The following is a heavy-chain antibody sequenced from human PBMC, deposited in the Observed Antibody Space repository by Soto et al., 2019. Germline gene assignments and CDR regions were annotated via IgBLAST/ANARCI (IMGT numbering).Heavy chain of an antibody. CDR2: IYSDGSIT. CDR3: ATDGSYAQHV. J-gene: IGHJ6*02. V-gene: IGHV3-74*01. CDR1: GFTFSNSW. Sequence: VGSLRLSCAASGFTFSNSWMHWVRQAPGKGLVWVSHIYSDGSITAYADSVKGRFTISRDNAKNTLYLQMNSLRVEDTAVYYCATDGSYAQHVWGQGTTGTVSS. D-gene: IGHD2-2*01.